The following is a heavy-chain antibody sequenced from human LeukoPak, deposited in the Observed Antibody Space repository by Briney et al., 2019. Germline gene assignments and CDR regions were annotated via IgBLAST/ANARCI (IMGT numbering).Heavy chain of an antibody. CDR1: GYGFNTYW. J-gene: IGHJ4*02. D-gene: IGHD1-26*01. V-gene: IGHV5-51*01. CDR2: IYPGDSDT. CDR3: ARHGIVGATSSYYDY. Sequence: GESLKISCKGSGYGFNTYWIAWARQMPGKGLEWMGIIYPGDSDTRYSPSFQGQVTISADKSISTAYLQWSSLKASDTAMYYCARHGIVGATSSYYDYWGQGTLVTVSS.